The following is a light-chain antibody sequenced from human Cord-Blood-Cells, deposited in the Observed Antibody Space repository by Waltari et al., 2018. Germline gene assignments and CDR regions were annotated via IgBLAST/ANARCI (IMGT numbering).Light chain of an antibody. CDR2: DVS. J-gene: IGLJ3*02. Sequence: QSALTQPAPASGSPGHSLTISCTGTSSDVGGYNYVSWYQQHPGKAPKLMIYDVSNRPSGVSNRFSGSKSGNTASLTISGLQAEDEADYYCSSYTSSSTLVFGGGTKLTVL. V-gene: IGLV2-14*01. CDR1: SSDVGGYNY. CDR3: SSYTSSSTLV.